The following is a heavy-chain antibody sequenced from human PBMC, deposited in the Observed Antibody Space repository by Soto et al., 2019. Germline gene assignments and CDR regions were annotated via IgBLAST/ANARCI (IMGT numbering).Heavy chain of an antibody. V-gene: IGHV1-69*14. Sequence: QVQLVQSGAEVKKPGSSVKVSCKASGGTFSTYAISWVRQAPGQGLEWMGGIVPISRASNYAQKFQGRVTITADKSTSTAYMELSSLRSEDTAVYYCARLGYCSGAGCFLPSYWGQGTLVTVSS. D-gene: IGHD2-15*01. CDR3: ARLGYCSGAGCFLPSY. CDR1: GGTFSTYA. CDR2: IVPISRAS. J-gene: IGHJ4*02.